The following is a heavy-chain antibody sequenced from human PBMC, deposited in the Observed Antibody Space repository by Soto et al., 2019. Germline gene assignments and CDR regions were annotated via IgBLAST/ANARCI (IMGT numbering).Heavy chain of an antibody. J-gene: IGHJ6*02. CDR3: ARDMGCFTFFGAFCYYYLSF. V-gene: IGHV6-1*01. CDR2: TYYRSKWYN. Sequence: SQTLSLTGAISGDSVSSNSAAWNWIRQSPSRGLEWLGRTYYRSKWYNDYAVSVKSRITINPDTSKNQFSLQLNSVTPEDTAVYYCARDMGCFTFFGAFCYYYLSFRGQGPSVTGSS. CDR1: GDSVSSNSAA. D-gene: IGHD3-3*01.